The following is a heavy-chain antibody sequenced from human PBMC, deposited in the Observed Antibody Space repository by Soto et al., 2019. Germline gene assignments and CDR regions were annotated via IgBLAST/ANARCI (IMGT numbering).Heavy chain of an antibody. CDR1: GFTFSSYS. V-gene: IGHV3-48*02. D-gene: IGHD3-22*01. Sequence: HPGGSLRLSCAASGFTFSSYSMNWVRQAPGKGLEWVSYICSSSSTIYYADFVKGRFTISRDNAKNSLYLQMNSLRDEDTAVYYCARDLYYYDSSYVPSIDYWGQGTLVTVSS. CDR2: ICSSSSTI. CDR3: ARDLYYYDSSYVPSIDY. J-gene: IGHJ4*02.